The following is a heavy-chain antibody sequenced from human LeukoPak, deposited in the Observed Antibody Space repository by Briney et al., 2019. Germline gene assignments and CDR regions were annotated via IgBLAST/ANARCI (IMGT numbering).Heavy chain of an antibody. CDR2: ISAYNGNT. CDR3: VTLDIVVVPAAIKGGGYYYYYMDV. J-gene: IGHJ6*03. D-gene: IGHD2-2*02. Sequence: ASVKVSCKDSGYTFTSYGISWVRQAPGQGLEWMGWISAYNGNTNYAQKLQGRVTMTTDPSTSTAYIELRSLRSDDTAVYYCVTLDIVVVPAAIKGGGYYYYYMDVWGKGTTVTVSS. CDR1: GYTFTSYG. V-gene: IGHV1-18*01.